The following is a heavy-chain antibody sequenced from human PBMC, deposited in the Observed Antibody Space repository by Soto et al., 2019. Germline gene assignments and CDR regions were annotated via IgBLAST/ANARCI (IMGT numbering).Heavy chain of an antibody. CDR3: ARHVSVDYFDY. J-gene: IGHJ4*02. CDR2: IYYSGTT. V-gene: IGHV4-39*01. Sequence: QLQLQESGPGLVKPSETLSLTCTVSGDSITSNSYFWAWIRQPPGKGLEWIGSIYYSGTTYYNPSLKSRVTISVDRSKNQFSLKLRSVTAADTAVYYCARHVSVDYFDYWGQGALVTVSS. CDR1: GDSITSNSYF.